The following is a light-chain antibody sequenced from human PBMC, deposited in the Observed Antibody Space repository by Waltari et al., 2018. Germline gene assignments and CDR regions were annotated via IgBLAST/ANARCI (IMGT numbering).Light chain of an antibody. Sequence: EIVLTQSPATLSLSPGERATLSCRASQSVSSSLAWYQQKPGPAPRLLIYGASSRATGIPDRFSGSGSGTDFTLTISSLGPEAFAVYYCQQYSNWPWTFGQGTKVEIK. J-gene: IGKJ1*01. CDR1: QSVSSS. CDR3: QQYSNWPWT. V-gene: IGKV3-15*01. CDR2: GAS.